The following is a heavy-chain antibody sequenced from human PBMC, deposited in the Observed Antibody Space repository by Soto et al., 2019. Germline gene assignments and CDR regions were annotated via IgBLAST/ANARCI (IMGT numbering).Heavy chain of an antibody. CDR3: ARVMVRGVNTYWYFDL. Sequence: ASVKVSCKASGYTFTSYGISWVRQAPGQGLEWMGWISAYNGNTNYAQKLQGRVTMTTDTSASTAYMELSSLGSEDTAVYYCARVMVRGVNTYWYFDLWGRGTLVTVSS. CDR1: GYTFTSYG. J-gene: IGHJ2*01. V-gene: IGHV1-18*01. D-gene: IGHD3-10*01. CDR2: ISAYNGNT.